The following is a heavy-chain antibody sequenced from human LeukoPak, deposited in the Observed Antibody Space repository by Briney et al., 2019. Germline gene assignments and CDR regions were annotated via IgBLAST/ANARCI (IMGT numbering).Heavy chain of an antibody. CDR3: ARTDYDILTGYPNWFDP. V-gene: IGHV1-18*01. CDR2: ISAYNGNT. J-gene: IGHJ5*02. Sequence: APVKVSCKASGYTFTSYGISWVRQAPGQGLEWKGWISAYNGNTNYAQKLQGRVTMTTDTSTSTAYMELRSLRSDDTAVYYCARTDYDILTGYPNWFDPWGQGTLVTVSS. CDR1: GYTFTSYG. D-gene: IGHD3-9*01.